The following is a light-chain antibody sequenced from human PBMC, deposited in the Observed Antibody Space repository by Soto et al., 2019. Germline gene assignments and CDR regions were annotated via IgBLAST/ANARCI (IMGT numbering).Light chain of an antibody. Sequence: IHMTQSPSSRSACVGDRATITCRASQSISSYLNWYQQKKGKAPKVMIYAASSLQSGVPSRFSGSGYGTDFNLTISSLQPEDFATYYCQQSYSTPRTFGQGTKVDIK. CDR3: QQSYSTPRT. CDR1: QSISSY. V-gene: IGKV1-39*01. J-gene: IGKJ1*01. CDR2: AAS.